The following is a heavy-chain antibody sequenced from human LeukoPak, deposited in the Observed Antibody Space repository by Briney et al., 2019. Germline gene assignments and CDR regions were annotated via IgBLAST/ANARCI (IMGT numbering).Heavy chain of an antibody. J-gene: IGHJ5*02. CDR1: GYTFTMSG. Sequence: ASVRVSSMASGYTFTMSGISWVRPAPGQGLEWMGWIIVYNGNTNYAKKPQGRVTMTTDTTTSTVYMELRSLRSDDTSVYCCARDSLYYGSGSYLGFDPWGQGALVTVSS. D-gene: IGHD3-10*01. CDR3: ARDSLYYGSGSYLGFDP. CDR2: IIVYNGNT. V-gene: IGHV1-18*01.